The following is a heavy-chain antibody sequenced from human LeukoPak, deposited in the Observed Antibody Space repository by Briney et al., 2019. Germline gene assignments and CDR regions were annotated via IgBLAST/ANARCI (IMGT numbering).Heavy chain of an antibody. J-gene: IGHJ4*02. CDR2: IYSGGRT. Sequence: GGSLRLSCAASGFTFSSYWMSWVRQAPGKGLEWVSVIYSGGRTYYTDSVKGRFTISRDNSKNTLYLQMDSLRADDTAVYYCAGGRTYSSSTLEDYWGQGTLVTVSS. D-gene: IGHD6-13*01. CDR3: AGGRTYSSSTLEDY. CDR1: GFTFSSYW. V-gene: IGHV3-53*01.